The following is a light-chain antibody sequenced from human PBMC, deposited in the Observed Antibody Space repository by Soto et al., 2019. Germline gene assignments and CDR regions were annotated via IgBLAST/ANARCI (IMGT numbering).Light chain of an antibody. CDR2: GAS. Sequence: EIALTQSPGTLSLSPGERATLSCRASQSITSSYLAWYQQQPGPAPRLLIYGASRRATDIPDRFSGSGSGTDFTLTISRLEPEDFAVYYCQLYDSPSYSFGQGTKLEIK. CDR1: QSITSSY. J-gene: IGKJ2*01. V-gene: IGKV3-20*01. CDR3: QLYDSPSYS.